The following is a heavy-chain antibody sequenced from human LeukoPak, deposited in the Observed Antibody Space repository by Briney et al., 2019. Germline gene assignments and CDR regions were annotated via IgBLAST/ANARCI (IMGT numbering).Heavy chain of an antibody. D-gene: IGHD2-2*01. Sequence: GGSLRLSCAASGFTFSSYSMNWVRQAPGKGLEWVSFISSSSSYIYYADSVKGRFTISRDNAKKSLYLQMNSLRAGDTAVYYCARALGYCSSTSCSEGFDPWGQGTLVTVSS. V-gene: IGHV3-21*01. CDR1: GFTFSSYS. CDR2: ISSSSSYI. J-gene: IGHJ5*02. CDR3: ARALGYCSSTSCSEGFDP.